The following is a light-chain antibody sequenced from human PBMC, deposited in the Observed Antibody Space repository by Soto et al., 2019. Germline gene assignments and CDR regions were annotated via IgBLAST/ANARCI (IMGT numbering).Light chain of an antibody. CDR3: QQYYSTPSWT. V-gene: IGKV4-1*01. CDR2: WAS. J-gene: IGKJ1*01. CDR1: QSVLYSSNNKNY. Sequence: IVMTQSPDSLAVSLGERATINCKSSQSVLYSSNNKNYLAWYQQKPGQPPKLLIYWASTRESGVPDRFSGSGSGTDFTLTISSLQAEDVAVYYCQQYYSTPSWTFGQGTKVDIQ.